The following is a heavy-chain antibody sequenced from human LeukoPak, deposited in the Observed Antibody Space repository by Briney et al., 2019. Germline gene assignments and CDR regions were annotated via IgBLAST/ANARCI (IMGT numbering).Heavy chain of an antibody. CDR3: ARAGYCSGGSCYSISAAEYFQH. CDR2: INPSGGST. Sequence: ASVKVSCKASGYTYTSYYMHWVRQAPGQGLEWMGIINPSGGSTSYAQKFQGRVTMTRDTSTSTVYMELSSLRSEDTAVYYCARAGYCSGGSCYSISAAEYFQHWGQGTLVTVSS. V-gene: IGHV1-46*01. CDR1: GYTYTSYY. D-gene: IGHD2-15*01. J-gene: IGHJ1*01.